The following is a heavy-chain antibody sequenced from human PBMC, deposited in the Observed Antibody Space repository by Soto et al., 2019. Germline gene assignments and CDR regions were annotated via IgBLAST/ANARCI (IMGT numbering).Heavy chain of an antibody. CDR3: ARQALRYFDWLPGDAFDI. Sequence: EVQLLESGGDLVQPGGSLRLSCAASGFTFSSYWMSWVRQAPGKGLEWVANIKQDGSEKYYVDSVKGRFTISRDNAKNSLYLQMNSLRAEDTAVYYCARQALRYFDWLPGDAFDIWGQGTMVTVSS. CDR2: IKQDGSEK. J-gene: IGHJ3*02. V-gene: IGHV3-7*03. D-gene: IGHD3-9*01. CDR1: GFTFSSYW.